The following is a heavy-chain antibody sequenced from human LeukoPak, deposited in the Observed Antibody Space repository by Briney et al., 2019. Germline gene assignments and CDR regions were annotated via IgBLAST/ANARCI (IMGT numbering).Heavy chain of an antibody. CDR2: INPNTGGT. CDR3: ARVRSAYYFDY. D-gene: IGHD3-22*01. Sequence: ASVKVSCKASGYTFTGYYLHWVRQAPGQGLEWMGWINPNTGGTKYAQKFQGRVTMTRDTSINTVYMELSRLRSDDTAIYYCARVRSAYYFDYWGQGILDTVSS. V-gene: IGHV1-2*02. CDR1: GYTFTGYY. J-gene: IGHJ4*02.